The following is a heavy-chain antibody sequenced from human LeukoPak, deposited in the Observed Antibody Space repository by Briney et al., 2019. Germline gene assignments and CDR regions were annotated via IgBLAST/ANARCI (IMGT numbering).Heavy chain of an antibody. CDR2: ISSSGSTI. D-gene: IGHD4-23*01. CDR3: AKDSRHYGGPNDAFDI. Sequence: PGGSLRLSCAASGFTFSSYEMNWVRQAPGKGLEWVSYISSSGSTIYYADSVKGRFTISRDNSKNTLYLQMNSLRAEDTAVYYCAKDSRHYGGPNDAFDIWGQGTMVTVSS. V-gene: IGHV3-48*03. CDR1: GFTFSSYE. J-gene: IGHJ3*02.